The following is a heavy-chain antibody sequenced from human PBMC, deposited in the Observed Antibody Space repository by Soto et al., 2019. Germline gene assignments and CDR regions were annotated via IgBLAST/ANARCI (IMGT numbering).Heavy chain of an antibody. CDR2: IKQDGSKR. Sequence: PGGSLRLSCAASGFSFSPSWMSVVRQAPGKGLEWVANIKQDGSKRYYVDSVKGRFTISRDNAKNSLYLQMDSLRAEDTAVYYCARDRSYSGSYSVFDSWGQGSLVTVSS. CDR1: GFSFSPSW. CDR3: ARDRSYSGSYSVFDS. V-gene: IGHV3-7*04. J-gene: IGHJ4*02. D-gene: IGHD1-26*01.